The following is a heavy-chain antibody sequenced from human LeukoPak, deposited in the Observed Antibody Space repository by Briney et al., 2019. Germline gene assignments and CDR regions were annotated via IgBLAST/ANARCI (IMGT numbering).Heavy chain of an antibody. CDR3: ARKATRRGYFDY. CDR2: ISGSGGST. CDR1: GFTFSSYA. V-gene: IGHV3-23*01. Sequence: GGSLRLSCAASGFTFSSYAMSRVRQAPGKGLEWVSAISGSGGSTYYADSVKGRFTISRDNSKNTLYLQMNSLRAEDTAVYYCARKATRRGYFDYWGQGTLVTVSS. J-gene: IGHJ4*02. D-gene: IGHD1-26*01.